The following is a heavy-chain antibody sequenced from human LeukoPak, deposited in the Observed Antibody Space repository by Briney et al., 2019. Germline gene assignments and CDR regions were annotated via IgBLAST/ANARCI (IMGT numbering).Heavy chain of an antibody. Sequence: SETLSLTCTVSGGSISSGGYSWNWIRQLPGKGLEWIGFIYYSGSTYYNPSLKTRVTISIDTSKSQFSLKLSSVTAADTAVYYCARHESSSWDAHFDYWGQGTLVTVSS. CDR2: IYYSGST. CDR1: GGSISSGGYS. V-gene: IGHV4-31*03. J-gene: IGHJ4*02. D-gene: IGHD6-13*01. CDR3: ARHESSSWDAHFDY.